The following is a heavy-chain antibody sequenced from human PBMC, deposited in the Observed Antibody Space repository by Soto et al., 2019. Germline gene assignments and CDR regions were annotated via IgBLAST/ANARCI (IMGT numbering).Heavy chain of an antibody. CDR3: SKIVTTGIAGGYFES. D-gene: IGHD6-13*01. CDR1: GFTFSSSW. CDR2: INSDGSST. V-gene: IGHV3-74*01. J-gene: IGHJ4*02. Sequence: DVQLVESGGDLVQPGGSLRLSCAASGFTFSSSWMHWVRQYRERGLVWVSRINSDGSSTDYADSVKGRFTISRDNARNTLSLQMSSLRAEDTAVYYCSKIVTTGIAGGYFESWGQGALVTVSS.